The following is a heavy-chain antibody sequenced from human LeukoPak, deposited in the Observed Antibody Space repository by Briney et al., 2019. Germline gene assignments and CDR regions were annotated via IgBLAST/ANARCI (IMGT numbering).Heavy chain of an antibody. D-gene: IGHD3-22*01. CDR1: SGSFSGYF. CDR2: ISHSGDT. J-gene: IGHJ4*02. CDR3: ARHRYGSDSSCFAF. Sequence: SGTLSLTCAVYSGSFSGYFWSWIRQSPGKGLEWIGEISHSGDTNYNPSLKSRVTISLDTSQYPSSLNLNSVTAADTAMYYCARHRYGSDSSCFAFWGQGTLVTVSS. V-gene: IGHV4-34*01.